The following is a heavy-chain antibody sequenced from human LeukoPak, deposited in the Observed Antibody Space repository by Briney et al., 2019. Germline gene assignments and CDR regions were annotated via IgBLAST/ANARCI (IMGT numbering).Heavy chain of an antibody. V-gene: IGHV4-30-2*01. CDR1: GGSISSGGYS. Sequence: SETLSLTCAVSGGSISSGGYSWSWIQQPPGKGLEWIGYIYHSGSTYYNPSLKSRVTISVDRSKNQFSLKLSSVTAADTAVYYCARGGFSKGTDYWGQGTLVTVSS. J-gene: IGHJ4*02. CDR2: IYHSGST. D-gene: IGHD5-12*01. CDR3: ARGGFSKGTDY.